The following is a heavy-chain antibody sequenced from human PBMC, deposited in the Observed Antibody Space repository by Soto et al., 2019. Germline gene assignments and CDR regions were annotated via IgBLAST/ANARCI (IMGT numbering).Heavy chain of an antibody. D-gene: IGHD5-12*01. CDR1: GYNFKTYW. CDR2: IYPGDSDT. J-gene: IGHJ3*02. Sequence: PGESLKISCKGFGYNFKTYWIAWVRQMPGQGLEWMGIIYPGDSDTTYSPSFQGQVTISVDKTISTAYLQLSSHKASDTAMYYCARQQRNMATINNDAFDIWGQGTMVTVSS. V-gene: IGHV5-51*01. CDR3: ARQQRNMATINNDAFDI.